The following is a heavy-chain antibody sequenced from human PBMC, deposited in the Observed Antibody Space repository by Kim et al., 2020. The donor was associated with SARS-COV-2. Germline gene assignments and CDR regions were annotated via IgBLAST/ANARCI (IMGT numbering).Heavy chain of an antibody. CDR2: FDPEDGET. CDR1: GHTLTELS. CDR3: ASSPMVRGVLYYYYGMDV. Sequence: ASVNVSCKVSGHTLTELSMHWVRQAPGKGLEWMGGFDPEDGETIYAQKFQGRVTMTEDTSTDTAYMELSSLRSEDTAVYYCASSPMVRGVLYYYYGMDVWGQGTTVTVSS. V-gene: IGHV1-24*01. J-gene: IGHJ6*02. D-gene: IGHD3-10*01.